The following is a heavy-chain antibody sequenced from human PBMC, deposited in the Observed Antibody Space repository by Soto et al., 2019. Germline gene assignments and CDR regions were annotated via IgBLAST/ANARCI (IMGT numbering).Heavy chain of an antibody. CDR3: AATTVTLDY. J-gene: IGHJ4*02. Sequence: LQLQESGSGLVRPSQTLSLTCAVSGDSISSGGYSWSWIRQPPGKGLEWIGYIFHGGTTYYNPSLMSRVTISLDRSKTQFSLRLNSVTGADTAVYYCAATTVTLDYWGQGTLVTVSS. D-gene: IGHD4-17*01. CDR1: GDSISSGGYS. V-gene: IGHV4-30-2*01. CDR2: IFHGGTT.